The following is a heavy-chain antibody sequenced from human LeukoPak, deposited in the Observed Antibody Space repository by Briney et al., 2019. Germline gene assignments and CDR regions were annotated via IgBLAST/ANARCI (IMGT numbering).Heavy chain of an antibody. V-gene: IGHV3-66*01. J-gene: IGHJ4*02. CDR1: GFTVSSNY. Sequence: GGSLRLSCAASGFTVSSNYMAWVRQALGKGLEWVSILYSAGSRYYADSVRGRFTISRDDSKNTLYLQMNSLRADDTAVYYCASGGLGARKYYSDPFHYWGQGTLVTVSS. CDR3: ASGGLGARKYYSDPFHY. CDR2: LYSAGSR. D-gene: IGHD3-10*01.